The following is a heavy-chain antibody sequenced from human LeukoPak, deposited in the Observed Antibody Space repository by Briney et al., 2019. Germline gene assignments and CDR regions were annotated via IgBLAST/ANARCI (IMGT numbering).Heavy chain of an antibody. CDR2: IRSKANSYAT. V-gene: IGHV3-73*01. J-gene: IGHJ3*02. Sequence: GGSLRLSCAASGFTFSGSAMHWVRQASGKGLEWVGRIRSKANSYATAYAASVKGRFTISRDDSKNTAYLQMNSLKTEDTAVYYCTRPLLVDSVGYNQGKDAFDIWGQGTMVTVSS. CDR3: TRPLLVDSVGYNQGKDAFDI. D-gene: IGHD5-24*01. CDR1: GFTFSGSA.